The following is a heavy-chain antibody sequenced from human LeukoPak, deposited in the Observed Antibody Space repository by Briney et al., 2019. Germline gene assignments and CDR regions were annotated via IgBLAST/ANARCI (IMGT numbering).Heavy chain of an antibody. V-gene: IGHV4-30-4*07. J-gene: IGHJ4*02. D-gene: IGHD1-26*01. CDR3: ARVLNGWDLQPFDC. CDR1: GGSISSGGYS. Sequence: SQTLSLTCAVSGGSISSGGYSWSWIRQPPGKGLEWIGYIYYTGSTYYNPSLKSRVTISVDTSKNQISLRLSSVTAADTAVYYCARVLNGWDLQPFDCWGQGTLVTVSS. CDR2: IYYTGST.